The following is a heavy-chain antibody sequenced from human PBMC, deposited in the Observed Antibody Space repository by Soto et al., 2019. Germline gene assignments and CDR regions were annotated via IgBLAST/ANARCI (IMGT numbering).Heavy chain of an antibody. V-gene: IGHV1-18*01. CDR3: ARENSWTYYYYGMDV. CDR2: ISAYNGNT. D-gene: IGHD6-13*01. J-gene: IGHJ6*02. CDR1: GYTFTSYC. Sequence: ASVNVSCKPSGYTFTSYCMSWVRQAPGQGLECMGWISAYNGNTNYAQKLQGRVTMTTDTSTSTAYMELRSLRSDDTAVYYCARENSWTYYYYGMDVWGQGTTVTVSS.